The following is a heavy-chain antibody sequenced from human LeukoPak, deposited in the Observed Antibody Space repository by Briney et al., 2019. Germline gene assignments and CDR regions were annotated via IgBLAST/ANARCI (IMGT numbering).Heavy chain of an antibody. CDR2: INHSGST. D-gene: IGHD3-10*01. CDR1: GGSISNYY. V-gene: IGHV4-34*01. J-gene: IGHJ4*02. CDR3: ARRPHYGSGSYLFDY. Sequence: SETLSLTCTVSGGSISNYYRSWIRQPPGKGLEWIGEINHSGSTNYNPSLKSRVTISVDTSKNQFSLKLSSVTAADTAVYYCARRPHYGSGSYLFDYWGQGTLVTVSS.